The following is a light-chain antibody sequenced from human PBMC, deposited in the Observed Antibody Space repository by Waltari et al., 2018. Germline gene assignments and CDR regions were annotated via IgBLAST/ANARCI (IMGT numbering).Light chain of an antibody. CDR3: QQYLSSPLT. V-gene: IGKV4-1*01. J-gene: IGKJ4*01. Sequence: DIVIAQSPDSMAVSLGERATVNCKSSQSFLSTSNKTYLAWYQHKPGQPPKVLIYWASTRESGVPDRFSGSGSRTDFTLTISSLQAEDVAVYHCQQYLSSPLTFGGGTKVEIK. CDR1: QSFLSTSNKTY. CDR2: WAS.